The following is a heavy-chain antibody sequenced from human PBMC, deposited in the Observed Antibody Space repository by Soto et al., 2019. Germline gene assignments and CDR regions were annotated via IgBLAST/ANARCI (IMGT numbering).Heavy chain of an antibody. CDR2: IYYSGST. CDR3: ARLFTMVWGVIMGNWFDP. J-gene: IGHJ5*02. CDR1: GGSISSYY. D-gene: IGHD3-10*01. Sequence: SETLSLTCTVSGGSISSYYWSWIRQPPGKGLEWIGYIYYSGSTNYNPSLKSRVTISVDTSKNQFSLKLSSVTAADTAVYYCARLFTMVWGVIMGNWFDPWGQGTLVTVSS. V-gene: IGHV4-59*01.